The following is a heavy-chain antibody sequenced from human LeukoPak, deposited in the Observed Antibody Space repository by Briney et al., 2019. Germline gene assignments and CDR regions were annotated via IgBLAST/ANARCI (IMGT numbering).Heavy chain of an antibody. D-gene: IGHD5-24*01. J-gene: IGHJ1*01. Sequence: PSETLSLTCTVSGVSISNYYWSWIRQPPGKGLEWIGYIYYSGTTNYNPSLKSRVTISVDTSKNQFSLKLISVTAADTAVYYCARFRDGYSPRDFQHWGQGTLVTVSS. CDR1: GVSISNYY. CDR2: IYYSGTT. CDR3: ARFRDGYSPRDFQH. V-gene: IGHV4-59*01.